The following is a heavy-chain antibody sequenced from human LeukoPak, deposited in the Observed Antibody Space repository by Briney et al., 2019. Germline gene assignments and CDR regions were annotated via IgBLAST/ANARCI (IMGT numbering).Heavy chain of an antibody. Sequence: SETLSLTCTVSGYSISSGYYWGWIRQPPGKGLEWIGSIYHSGSTYYNPSLKSRVTISVDTSKNQFSLKLSSVTAADTAVYYCARDPDYGDYAFDYWGQGTLVTVSS. D-gene: IGHD4-17*01. V-gene: IGHV4-38-2*02. CDR2: IYHSGST. CDR1: GYSISSGYY. CDR3: ARDPDYGDYAFDY. J-gene: IGHJ4*02.